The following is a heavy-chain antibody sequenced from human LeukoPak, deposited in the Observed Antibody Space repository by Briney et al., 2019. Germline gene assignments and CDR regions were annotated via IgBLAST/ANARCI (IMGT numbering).Heavy chain of an antibody. CDR2: ISSSGSTI. V-gene: IGHV3-11*01. Sequence: PGGSLRLSCAASGFTFSDYYMSWIRQAPGKGLEWVSYISSSGSTIYYADSVKGRFTISRDNAKNSLYLQMNSLRAEDTAVYYCARIVTVTPNSQTPYYYYYYMDVWGKGTTVTISS. D-gene: IGHD4-17*01. J-gene: IGHJ6*03. CDR1: GFTFSDYY. CDR3: ARIVTVTPNSQTPYYYYYYMDV.